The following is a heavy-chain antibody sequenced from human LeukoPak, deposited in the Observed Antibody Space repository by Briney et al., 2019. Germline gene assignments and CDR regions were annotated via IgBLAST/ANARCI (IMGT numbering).Heavy chain of an antibody. D-gene: IGHD3-22*01. V-gene: IGHV3-15*01. Sequence: PGGSLRLSCAASGFTFSHAWMTWVRQAPGKGLEWVGRIKSKTDGGTAEYAAPVKGRFTISRDNAKNSLYLQMNSLRDEDTAVYYCAKEADYYDSSGYYYWGQGTLVTVSS. J-gene: IGHJ4*02. CDR1: GFTFSHAW. CDR2: IKSKTDGGTA. CDR3: AKEADYYDSSGYYY.